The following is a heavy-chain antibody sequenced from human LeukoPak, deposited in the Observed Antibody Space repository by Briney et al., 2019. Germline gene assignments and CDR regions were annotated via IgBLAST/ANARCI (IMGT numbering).Heavy chain of an antibody. V-gene: IGHV1-2*02. CDR3: ASEADSSGLVPCY. J-gene: IGHJ4*02. Sequence: ASVKVSCKVSGHTFTGYYTHWVRQAPGQGLEWRGWINPNSGGTNYAQKSQGRVTMTRDTSISTACMELSRLRSDDTAVYHCASEADSSGLVPCYWGQGTLVTVSS. D-gene: IGHD6-19*01. CDR2: INPNSGGT. CDR1: GHTFTGYY.